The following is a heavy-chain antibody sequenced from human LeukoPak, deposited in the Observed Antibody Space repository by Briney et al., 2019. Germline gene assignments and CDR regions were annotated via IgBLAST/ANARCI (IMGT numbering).Heavy chain of an antibody. D-gene: IGHD6-13*01. J-gene: IGHJ3*02. CDR3: ARDPLAAAVDDAFDI. Sequence: SETLSLTCAVYGGSFSGYYWSWIRQPPGKGLEWIGEINHSGSTNYNPSLKSRVTILVDTSKNQFSLKLSSVTAADTAVYYCARDPLAAAVDDAFDIWGQGTMVTVSS. V-gene: IGHV4-34*01. CDR2: INHSGST. CDR1: GGSFSGYY.